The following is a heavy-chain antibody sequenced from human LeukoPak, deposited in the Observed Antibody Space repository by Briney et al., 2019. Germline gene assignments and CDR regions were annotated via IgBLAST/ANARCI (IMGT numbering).Heavy chain of an antibody. J-gene: IGHJ3*02. CDR3: AKDLARYCSSTSCYGSAFDI. V-gene: IGHV3-30*02. CDR1: GFTFSSYG. CDR2: IRYDGSNK. D-gene: IGHD2-2*01. Sequence: PGGSLRLSCAASGFTFSSYGMHWVRQAPGKGLEWVAFIRYDGSNKYYADSVKGRFTISRDNSKNTLYLQMNSLRAEDTAVYYCAKDLARYCSSTSCYGSAFDIWGQGTMVTVSS.